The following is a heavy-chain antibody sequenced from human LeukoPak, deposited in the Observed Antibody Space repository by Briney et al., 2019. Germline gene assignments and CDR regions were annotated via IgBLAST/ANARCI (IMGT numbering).Heavy chain of an antibody. Sequence: GGSLRLSCAASEFSVGSNYMAWVRQAPGKGLEWVSIISSDSSHIYDTDSAKGRFTISRDNAKNSLYLQMNSLRPEDTAVYYCVRGATAVTRHLDYWGQGTLVTVSS. D-gene: IGHD4-23*01. CDR1: EFSVGSNY. CDR3: VRGATAVTRHLDY. J-gene: IGHJ4*02. V-gene: IGHV3-21*01. CDR2: ISSDSSHI.